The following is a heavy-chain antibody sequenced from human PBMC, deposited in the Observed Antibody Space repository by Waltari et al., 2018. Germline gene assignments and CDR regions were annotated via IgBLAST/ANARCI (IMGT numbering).Heavy chain of an antibody. CDR2: IDPSDCYT. CDR3: ARSPGVAAAGSIPDSLKDCDY. J-gene: IGHJ4*02. D-gene: IGHD6-13*01. Sequence: AEVKKPGESLRISCKGSGYSFTSYWISWVRQMPGKGLEWMGRIDPSDCYTNYNPSFQGNVTISADKSISTADLQRSSLKASDTAMYYCARSPGVAAAGSIPDSLKDCDYWGQGTLVTVSS. V-gene: IGHV5-10-1*01. CDR1: GYSFTSYW.